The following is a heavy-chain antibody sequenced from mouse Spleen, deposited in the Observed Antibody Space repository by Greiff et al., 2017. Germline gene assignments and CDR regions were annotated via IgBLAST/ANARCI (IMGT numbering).Heavy chain of an antibody. Sequence: EVQLQQSVAELVRPGASVKLSCTASGFNIKNTYMPWVKQRPEQGLEWIGRIDPANGNTKYAPKFQGKATITADTSSNTAYLQLSSLTSEDTAIYYCARASSYWYFDVWGAGTTVTVSS. CDR1: GFNIKNTY. V-gene: IGHV14-3*01. CDR3: ARASSYWYFDV. CDR2: IDPANGNT. J-gene: IGHJ1*01.